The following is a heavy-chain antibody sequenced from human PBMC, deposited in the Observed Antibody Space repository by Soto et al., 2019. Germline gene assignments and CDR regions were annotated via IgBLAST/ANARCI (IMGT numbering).Heavy chain of an antibody. J-gene: IGHJ6*02. CDR1: GGSFSGYY. V-gene: IGHV4-34*01. Sequence: SETLSLTCAVYGGSFSGYYWSWIRQPPGKGLEWIGEINHSGSTNYNPSLKSRVTISVDTSKNQFSLKLSSVTAADTAVYYCARVPSGYCSGGSCLYYYGMDVWGQGTTVTV. D-gene: IGHD2-15*01. CDR2: INHSGST. CDR3: ARVPSGYCSGGSCLYYYGMDV.